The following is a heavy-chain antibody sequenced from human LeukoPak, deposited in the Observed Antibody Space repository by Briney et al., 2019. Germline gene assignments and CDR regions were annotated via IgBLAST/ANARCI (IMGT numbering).Heavy chain of an antibody. D-gene: IGHD6-19*01. V-gene: IGHV3-53*01. Sequence: GGPLRLPCAASGFTXXXXXXXWVRXXPXXXXEWVSVIXXXXXXXXXXXXXXXXXXXXXNSXNTLDLQMKSLRAEDTAVYYCAREYWSSGFIWGQGTLVTVSS. CDR3: AREYWSSGFI. CDR1: GFTXXXXX. CDR2: IXXXXXX. J-gene: IGHJ4*02.